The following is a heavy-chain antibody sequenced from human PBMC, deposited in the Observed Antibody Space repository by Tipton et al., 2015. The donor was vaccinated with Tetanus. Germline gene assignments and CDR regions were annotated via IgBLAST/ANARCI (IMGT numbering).Heavy chain of an antibody. J-gene: IGHJ4*02. V-gene: IGHV3-7*01. CDR1: GFTFSSYW. CDR3: ARWTAVTGTDFDF. Sequence: SLRLSCAASGFTFSSYWMSWVRQAPGKGLEWVGNIREDGSEKNYVDSVKGRFTISRDNAKNSLYLQMNSLRVEDTAVYYCARWTAVTGTDFDFWGQGTLVTVSS. CDR2: IREDGSEK. D-gene: IGHD6-19*01.